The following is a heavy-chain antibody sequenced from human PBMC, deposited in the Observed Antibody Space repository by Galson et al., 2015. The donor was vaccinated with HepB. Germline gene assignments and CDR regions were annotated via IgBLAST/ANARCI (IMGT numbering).Heavy chain of an antibody. CDR3: ARDHFAQWVVIEFAFDI. CDR2: ISAYNGNT. D-gene: IGHD3-22*01. J-gene: IGHJ3*02. Sequence: SVKVSCKASGYTFTSYGISWVRQAPGQGLEWMGWISAYNGNTNYAQKLQGRVTMTTDTSTSTAYMELRSLRSDDTAVYYCARDHFAQWVVIEFAFDIWGQGTMVTVSS. V-gene: IGHV1-18*01. CDR1: GYTFTSYG.